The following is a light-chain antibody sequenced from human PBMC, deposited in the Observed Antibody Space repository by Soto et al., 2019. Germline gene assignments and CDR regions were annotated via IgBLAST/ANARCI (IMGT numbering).Light chain of an antibody. Sequence: QSVLTQPASVSGSPVQSITISCTGTSSDVGDYPYVSWYQQHPGKVLKLIIYEVTNRPSGVSGRFSGSKSENTASLTISGLQAEAEADYYCSSYSRANPLVFGSGTKVTVL. CDR2: EVT. CDR3: SSYSRANPLV. CDR1: SSDVGDYPY. V-gene: IGLV2-14*01. J-gene: IGLJ1*01.